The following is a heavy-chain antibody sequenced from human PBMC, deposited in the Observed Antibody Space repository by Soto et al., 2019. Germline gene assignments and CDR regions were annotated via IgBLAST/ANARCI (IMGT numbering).Heavy chain of an antibody. V-gene: IGHV3-21*01. CDR1: GFTFSSYS. Sequence: GGSLRLSCAASGFTFSSYSMNWVRQAPGKGLEWVSSISSSSSYIYYADSVKGRFTISRDNAKNSLYLQMNSLRAEDTAVYYCALDKTGGGYTVATYLFDYWGQGTLVTVSS. CDR2: ISSSSSYI. D-gene: IGHD5-12*01. J-gene: IGHJ4*02. CDR3: ALDKTGGGYTVATYLFDY.